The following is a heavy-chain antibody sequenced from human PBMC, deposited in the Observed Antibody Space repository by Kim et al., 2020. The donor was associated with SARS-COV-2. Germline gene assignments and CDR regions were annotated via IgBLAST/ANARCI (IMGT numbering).Heavy chain of an antibody. J-gene: IGHJ6*04. CDR1: GFTFRSYA. D-gene: IGHD6-19*01. CDR3: AKTHSSGTGGMDV. Sequence: GGSLRLSCAASGFTFRSYAMSWVRQAPGKGLEWVSAISGSGGSTYYTDSVKGRFTISRDNPKNTLYLQMNSLRAEDTAVYYCAKTHSSGTGGMDVWGKGTTVTVYS. V-gene: IGHV3-23*01. CDR2: ISGSGGST.